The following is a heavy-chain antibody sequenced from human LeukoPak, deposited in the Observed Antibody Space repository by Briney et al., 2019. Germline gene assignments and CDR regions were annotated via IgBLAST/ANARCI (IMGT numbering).Heavy chain of an antibody. CDR3: ARDGSIRGYYYGMDV. J-gene: IGHJ6*02. Sequence: SQTLSLTCAVSGGSISSGGYSWSWIRQPPGKGLEWIGYIYHSGSTYYNPSFKSRVTISVDRSKNQFSLKLSSVTAADTAVYYCARDGSIRGYYYGMDVWGQGTTVTVSS. CDR2: IYHSGST. V-gene: IGHV4-30-2*01. CDR1: GGSISSGGYS. D-gene: IGHD1-26*01.